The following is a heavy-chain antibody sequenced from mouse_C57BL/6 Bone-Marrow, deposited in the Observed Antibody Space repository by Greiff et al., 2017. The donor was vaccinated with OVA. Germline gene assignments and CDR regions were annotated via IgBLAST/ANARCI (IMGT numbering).Heavy chain of an antibody. CDR2: ISSGGSYT. D-gene: IGHD2-3*01. J-gene: IGHJ3*01. CDR1: GFTFSSYG. CDR3: ARPPFYDGYTGFAY. V-gene: IGHV5-6*01. Sequence: EVQRVESGGDLVKPGGSLKLSCAASGFTFSSYGMSWVRQTPDKRLEWVATISSGGSYTYYPDSVKGRFTISRDNAKNTLYLQMSSLKSEDTAMYYCARPPFYDGYTGFAYWGQGTLVTVSA.